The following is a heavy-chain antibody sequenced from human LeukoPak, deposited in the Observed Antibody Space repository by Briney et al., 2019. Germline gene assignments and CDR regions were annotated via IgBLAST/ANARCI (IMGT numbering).Heavy chain of an antibody. J-gene: IGHJ6*02. V-gene: IGHV1-69*04. Sequence: SVKVSCKASGGTFSSYAISWVRQAPGQGLEWMGRIIPIFGIANYAQKFQGRVTITADKSTSTAYMELSSLRSEDTAVYYCARVGKARYYYYGMDVWGRGTTVTVSS. D-gene: IGHD4-23*01. CDR1: GGTFSSYA. CDR2: IIPIFGIA. CDR3: ARVGKARYYYYGMDV.